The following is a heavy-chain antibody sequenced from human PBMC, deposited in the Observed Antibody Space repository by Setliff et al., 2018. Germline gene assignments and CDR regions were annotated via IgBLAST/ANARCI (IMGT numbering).Heavy chain of an antibody. CDR3: ARGRSTVIRGVTSFFYYYMDV. V-gene: IGHV4-59*11. D-gene: IGHD3-10*01. Sequence: LSLTCTVSGGSIGPHYWSWIRQAPGKGLEWIGHIFYSDTAKYNPSLESRAAISVDSSKNQFSLKLRSVTAADTAVYYCARGRSTVIRGVTSFFYYYMDVWGGGTTVTAP. J-gene: IGHJ6*03. CDR2: IFYSDTA. CDR1: GGSIGPHY.